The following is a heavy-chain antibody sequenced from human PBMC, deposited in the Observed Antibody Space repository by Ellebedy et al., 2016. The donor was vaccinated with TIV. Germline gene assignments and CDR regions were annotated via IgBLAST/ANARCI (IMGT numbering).Heavy chain of an antibody. V-gene: IGHV3-23*01. CDR3: VKDRPGRGWYY. D-gene: IGHD6-19*01. CDR1: GFTFSDYA. Sequence: PGGSLRLSCAASGFTFSDYAMSWVRQAPGKGLEWVSAISGSGDSTYYADSVKGRFTISRDNSKNTLYLRMNSLRAEETAVYYCVKDRPGRGWYYWGQGTQVTVSS. CDR2: ISGSGDST. J-gene: IGHJ4*02.